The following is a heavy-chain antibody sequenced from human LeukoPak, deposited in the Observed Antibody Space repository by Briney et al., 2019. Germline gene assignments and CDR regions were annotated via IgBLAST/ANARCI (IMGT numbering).Heavy chain of an antibody. CDR2: IYTSGST. D-gene: IGHD6-19*01. CDR3: ARDRRWLVDY. Sequence: PPETLSLTCTVSGGSISSYYWSWIRQPAGKGLEWIGRIYTSGSTNYNPSLKSRVTISVDKSKNQFSLKLSSVTAADTAVYYCARDRRWLVDYWGQGTLVTVSS. CDR1: GGSISSYY. J-gene: IGHJ4*02. V-gene: IGHV4-4*07.